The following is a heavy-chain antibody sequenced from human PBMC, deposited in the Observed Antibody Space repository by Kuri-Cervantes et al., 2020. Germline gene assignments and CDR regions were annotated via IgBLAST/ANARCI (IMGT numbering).Heavy chain of an antibody. Sequence: SETLSLTCTVSGGSISSGDYYWSWIRQPPGKGLEWIGYIYYSGSTYYNPSLKSRVTISVDTSKNQFSLKLSSATAADTAVYYCARRVAGSNRRGAFDIWGHGTMVTVSS. V-gene: IGHV4-30-4*01. D-gene: IGHD2-15*01. CDR1: GGSISSGDYY. J-gene: IGHJ3*02. CDR3: ARRVAGSNRRGAFDI. CDR2: IYYSGST.